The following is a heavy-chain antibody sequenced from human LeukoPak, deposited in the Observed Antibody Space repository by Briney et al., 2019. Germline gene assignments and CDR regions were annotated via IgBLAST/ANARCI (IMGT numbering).Heavy chain of an antibody. J-gene: IGHJ4*02. V-gene: IGHV4-4*07. Sequence: GSLRLSCAASGFTFSSYAMSWIRQPAGKGLEWIGRIYTSGSTNYNPSLKSRVTMSVDTSKNQFSLKLSSVTAADTAVYYCARDRDSSGWFDYWGQGTLVTVSS. D-gene: IGHD6-19*01. CDR2: IYTSGST. CDR1: GFTFSSYA. CDR3: ARDRDSSGWFDY.